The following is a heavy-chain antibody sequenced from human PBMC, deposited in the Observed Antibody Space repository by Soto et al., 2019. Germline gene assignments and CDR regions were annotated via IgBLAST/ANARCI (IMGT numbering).Heavy chain of an antibody. J-gene: IGHJ4*02. D-gene: IGHD2-8*01. CDR2: IKSKTDGGTT. V-gene: IGHV3-15*07. Sequence: SLRLSCAASGFTFSNAWMNWVRQAPGKGLEWVGRIKSKTDGGTTDYAAPVKGRFTISRDDSKNTLYLQMNSLKTEDTAVYYCTTEDIVLMVYAIPGTMLLDYWGQGTRVTVSS. CDR1: GFTFSNAW. CDR3: TTEDIVLMVYAIPGTMLLDY.